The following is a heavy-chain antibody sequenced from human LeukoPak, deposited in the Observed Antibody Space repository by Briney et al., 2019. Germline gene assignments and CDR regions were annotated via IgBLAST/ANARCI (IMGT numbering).Heavy chain of an antibody. D-gene: IGHD6-19*01. V-gene: IGHV1-24*01. CDR1: GYTPTELS. CDR3: ATEIAVAGTNYFDY. J-gene: IGHJ4*02. Sequence: ASVKVSCKVSGYTPTELSMHWVRHAPGKGLEWMGGFDPEDGETIYAQKFQGRVTMTEDTSTDTAYMELSSLRSEDTAVYYCATEIAVAGTNYFDYWGQGTLVTVSS. CDR2: FDPEDGET.